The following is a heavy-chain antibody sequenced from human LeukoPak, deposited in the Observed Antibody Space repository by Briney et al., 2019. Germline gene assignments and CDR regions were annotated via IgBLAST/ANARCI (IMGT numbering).Heavy chain of an antibody. Sequence: GGSLRLSCAASGFTFSIYWMSWVRQAPGKGLEWVANIRPDGTDKQYVDSVKGRFTISRDNAKNSLYLQMNSLRVEDTAVYFCARLSRSSSGYWGQGTLVTVSS. CDR3: ARLSRSSSGY. CDR1: GFTFSIYW. V-gene: IGHV3-7*01. D-gene: IGHD6-13*01. CDR2: IRPDGTDK. J-gene: IGHJ4*02.